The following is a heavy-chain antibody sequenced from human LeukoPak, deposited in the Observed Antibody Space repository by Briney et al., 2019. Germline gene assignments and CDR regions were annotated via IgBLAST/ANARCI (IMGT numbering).Heavy chain of an antibody. CDR2: ISWNSGSI. D-gene: IGHD3-10*01. V-gene: IGHV3-9*01. CDR1: GFTFDDYA. CDR3: AKAEVVRGVIITFFDY. Sequence: GGSLRLSCAASGFTFDDYAMHWVRQAPGKGLEWVSGISWNSGSIGYADSVKGRFTISRDNAKNSLYLQMNSLRAEDTALYYCAKAEVVRGVIITFFDYWGQGTLVTVSS. J-gene: IGHJ4*02.